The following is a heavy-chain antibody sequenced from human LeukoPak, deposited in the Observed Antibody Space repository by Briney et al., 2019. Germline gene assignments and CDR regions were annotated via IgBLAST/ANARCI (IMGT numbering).Heavy chain of an antibody. D-gene: IGHD2-8*01. CDR1: GGSISGNTYY. Sequence: SETLSLTCTVSGGSISGNTYYWGWIRQPPGKGLEWIGSIYYSGSTYYNPSLKSRVTISVDTSKNQFSLKLSSVIAADTAVYYCARDLRPRHCTTNCYTFDYWGQGTLVTVSS. CDR3: ARDLRPRHCTTNCYTFDY. V-gene: IGHV4-39*07. CDR2: IYYSGST. J-gene: IGHJ4*02.